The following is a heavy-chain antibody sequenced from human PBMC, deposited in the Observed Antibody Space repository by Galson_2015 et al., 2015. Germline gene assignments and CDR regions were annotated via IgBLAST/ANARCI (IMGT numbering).Heavy chain of an antibody. CDR3: MREDRYYEILTGYSKGWFDP. D-gene: IGHD3-9*01. Sequence: SVKVSCTASGYTFSDYAISWVRQAPGQGLEWIGRIHGYNGNTYYAALVQGRVTMSTDPSTSTAYMDLRRPRSDDTAFYYCMREDRYYEILTGYSKGWFDPWGPGTLVTVSS. CDR1: GYTFSDYA. CDR2: IHGYNGNT. J-gene: IGHJ5*02. V-gene: IGHV1-18*04.